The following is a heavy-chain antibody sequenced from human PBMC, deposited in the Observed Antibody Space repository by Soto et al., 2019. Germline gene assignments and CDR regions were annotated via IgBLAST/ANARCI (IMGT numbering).Heavy chain of an antibody. D-gene: IGHD3-10*01. CDR3: AKSRQYCSGSYRVNFDF. Sequence: EVQLLESGGGLVQPGGSLRLSCAVSGFAFSTYAMSWVRQAPGKGLEWVSAISGSGGSTYYADSVNGRFTISRDNSKNTLDLQMNSLRAEDTALYYCAKSRQYCSGSYRVNFDFWGQGTLVTVSS. CDR2: ISGSGGST. CDR1: GFAFSTYA. J-gene: IGHJ4*02. V-gene: IGHV3-23*01.